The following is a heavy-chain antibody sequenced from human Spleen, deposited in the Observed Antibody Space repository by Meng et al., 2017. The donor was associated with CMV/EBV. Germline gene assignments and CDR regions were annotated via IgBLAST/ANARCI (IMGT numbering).Heavy chain of an antibody. CDR3: ARGDCSSTSCYYYYGMDV. V-gene: IGHV1-2*02. J-gene: IGHJ6*02. CDR2: INPNSGGT. CDR1: GYTFSSYG. Sequence: ASVKVSCKASGYTFSSYGINWVRQAPGQGLEWMGWINPNSGGTNYAQKFQGRVTMTRDTSISTAYMELSRLRSDDTAVYYCARGDCSSTSCYYYYGMDVWGQGTTVTVSS. D-gene: IGHD2-2*01.